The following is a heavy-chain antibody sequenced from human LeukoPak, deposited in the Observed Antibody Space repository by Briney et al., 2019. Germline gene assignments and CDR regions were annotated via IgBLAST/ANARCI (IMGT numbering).Heavy chain of an antibody. D-gene: IGHD6-25*01. J-gene: IGHJ3*02. CDR2: IYSDVST. Sequence: PGGSLRLSCAASGFTVSSNYMSWVHQAPGKGLEWVSLIYSDVSTYYADSVKGRFTISRDNSKNTLYLQMNSLRAEDTAVYYCARDRAARKAFDIWGQGTMVTVSS. CDR3: ARDRAARKAFDI. V-gene: IGHV3-66*01. CDR1: GFTVSSNY.